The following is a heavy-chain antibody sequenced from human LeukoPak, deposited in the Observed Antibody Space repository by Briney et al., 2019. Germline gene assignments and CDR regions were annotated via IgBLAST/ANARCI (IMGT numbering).Heavy chain of an antibody. D-gene: IGHD3-10*01. CDR3: ARGRKSWFGELLRWFDP. CDR2: INHSGST. CDR1: GGSFSGYY. V-gene: IGHV4-34*01. Sequence: SETLSLTCAVYGGSFSGYYWSWIRQPPGKGLEWIGEINHSGSTNYNPSLKSRVTISVDTSKNQFSLKLSSVTAADTAVYYCARGRKSWFGELLRWFDPWGQGTLVTVSS. J-gene: IGHJ5*02.